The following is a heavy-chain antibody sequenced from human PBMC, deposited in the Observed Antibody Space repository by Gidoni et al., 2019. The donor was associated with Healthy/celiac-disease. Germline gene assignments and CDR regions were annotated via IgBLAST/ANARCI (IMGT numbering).Heavy chain of an antibody. J-gene: IGHJ6*02. D-gene: IGHD2-2*01. CDR1: GFTFSSYS. CDR3: ARGYCSSTSCYLDV. Sequence: EVQLVESGGGLVKPGGSLRLSCAASGFTFSSYSMNWVRQAPGKGLEWVSSISSSSSYIYYADSVKGRFTISRDNAKNSLYLQMNSLRAEDTAVYYCARGYCSSTSCYLDVWGQGTTVTVSS. V-gene: IGHV3-21*01. CDR2: ISSSSSYI.